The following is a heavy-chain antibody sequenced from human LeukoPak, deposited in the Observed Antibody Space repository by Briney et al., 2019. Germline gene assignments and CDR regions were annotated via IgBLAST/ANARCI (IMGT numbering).Heavy chain of an antibody. Sequence: PGGSLRLSCAASGFTFSSYWMHWVRQAPGKGLVWVSRINSDGSSTSYADSVKGRFTISRDNAKNTLYLQMNSLRAEDTAVYYCAREYGLDAFDIWGQGTMVTVSS. CDR3: AREYGLDAFDI. D-gene: IGHD3-10*01. CDR2: INSDGSST. J-gene: IGHJ3*02. V-gene: IGHV3-74*01. CDR1: GFTFSSYW.